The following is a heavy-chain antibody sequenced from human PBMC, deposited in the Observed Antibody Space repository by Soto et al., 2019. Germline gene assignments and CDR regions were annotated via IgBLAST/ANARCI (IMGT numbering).Heavy chain of an antibody. CDR1: GFTFSSYA. V-gene: IGHV3-23*01. CDR3: AKDVYYYDSSGDSRAFDI. Sequence: LSCAASGFTFSSYAMSWGRQAPWKGLEWVSAISGSGGSTYYADSVKGRVTITREKSKNTLYLQMNSLRAADTAVYYCAKDVYYYDSSGDSRAFDIWGQGTMVTVSS. D-gene: IGHD3-22*01. J-gene: IGHJ3*02. CDR2: ISGSGGST.